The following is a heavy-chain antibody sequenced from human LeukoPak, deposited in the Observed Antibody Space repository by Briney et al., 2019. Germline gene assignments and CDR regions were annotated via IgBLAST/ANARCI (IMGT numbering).Heavy chain of an antibody. J-gene: IGHJ4*02. CDR1: GYTFTGYY. D-gene: IGHD4-17*01. CDR2: IIPILGIA. CDR3: ARDPHYGDPYYFDY. V-gene: IGHV1-69*04. Sequence: SVKVSCKASGYTFTGYYMHWVRQAPGQGLEWMGRIIPILGIANYAQKFQGRVTITADKSTSTAYMELSSLRSEDTAVYYCARDPHYGDPYYFDYWGQGTLVTVSS.